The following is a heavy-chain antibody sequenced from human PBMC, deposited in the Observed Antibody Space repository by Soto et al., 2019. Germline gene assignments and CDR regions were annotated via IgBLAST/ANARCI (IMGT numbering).Heavy chain of an antibody. CDR2: IYYSGST. Sequence: QLQLQESGPGLVKPSETLSLTCTVSGGSISSSSYYWGWIRQPPGKGLEWIGSIYYSGSTYYNPSLKSRVTLSVDTSKNQFSLKLSSVTAADTAVYYCARRGVGAVAGTITNFDYWGQGTLVTVSS. D-gene: IGHD6-19*01. CDR3: ARRGVGAVAGTITNFDY. J-gene: IGHJ4*02. V-gene: IGHV4-39*01. CDR1: GGSISSSSYY.